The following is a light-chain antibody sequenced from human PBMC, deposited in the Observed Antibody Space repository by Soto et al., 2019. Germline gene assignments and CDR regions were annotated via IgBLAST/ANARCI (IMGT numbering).Light chain of an antibody. V-gene: IGLV2-14*03. CDR2: DVN. Sequence: QSAPTQPASVSGSPGQSITISCTGTSSDVGGYNYVSWYQHHPDKAPKLMIYDVNNRPSGVSHRFSGSKSGNTASLTISGLQAEDEAAYYCSSYSSTNTRLVFGGGTQLTVL. CDR1: SSDVGGYNY. CDR3: SSYSSTNTRLV. J-gene: IGLJ2*01.